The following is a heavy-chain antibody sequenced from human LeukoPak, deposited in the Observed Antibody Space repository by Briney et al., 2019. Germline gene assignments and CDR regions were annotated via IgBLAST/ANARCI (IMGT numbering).Heavy chain of an antibody. CDR1: GGSISRYY. Sequence: PSGTLSISCTVSGGSISRYYWSWIRQPPGKGLEWIGYIYYSGSSNYSPSLKSRVTISVDMSKNQFSLKLRSVTAADTAVYYCARTSHSSGWYGSPALYYFDLWGQGTLVTVSS. V-gene: IGHV4-59*08. J-gene: IGHJ4*02. CDR3: ARTSHSSGWYGSPALYYFDL. CDR2: IYYSGSS. D-gene: IGHD6-19*01.